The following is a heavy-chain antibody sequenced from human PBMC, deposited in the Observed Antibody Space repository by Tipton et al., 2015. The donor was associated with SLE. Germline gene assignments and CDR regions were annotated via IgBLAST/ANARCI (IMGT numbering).Heavy chain of an antibody. J-gene: IGHJ3*02. CDR3: ARKVGATTEGAFDI. D-gene: IGHD1-26*01. Sequence: TPSLTCTVSGGSISSGGYYWSWIRQHPGKGLEWIGYIYYSGSTYYNPSLKSRVTISVDTSKNQFPLKLSSVTAADTAVYYCARKVGATTEGAFDIWGQGTMVTVSS. CDR1: GGSISSGGYY. V-gene: IGHV4-31*03. CDR2: IYYSGST.